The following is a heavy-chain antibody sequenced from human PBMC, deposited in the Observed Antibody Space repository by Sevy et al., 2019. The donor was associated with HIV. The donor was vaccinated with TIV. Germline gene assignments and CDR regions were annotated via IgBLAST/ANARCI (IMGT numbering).Heavy chain of an antibody. CDR2: IRYDESEQ. CDR3: AKDPRPSHLITTFGGVDYFEY. Sequence: GGSLRLSCAASGFTFSTYGMHWVRQAPGKGLEWEAFIRYDESEQYCADSVKGRCTISRDNSKSTLYLRLSSLRDEDTAVYYCAKDPRPSHLITTFGGVDYFEYWGQGTLVTVSS. J-gene: IGHJ4*02. D-gene: IGHD3-3*01. V-gene: IGHV3-30*02. CDR1: GFTFSTYG.